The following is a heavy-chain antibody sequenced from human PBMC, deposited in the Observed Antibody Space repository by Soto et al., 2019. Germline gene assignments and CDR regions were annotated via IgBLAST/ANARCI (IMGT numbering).Heavy chain of an antibody. CDR1: RFTFSSYS. J-gene: IGHJ3*02. Sequence: GGSLRLSCAASRFTFSSYSMNWVRQAPGKGLEWVSSISSSSSYIYYADSVKGRFTISRDNAKNSLYLQMNSLRAEDTAVYYCASLETTVVTPGYAFDIWGQGTMVTVSS. D-gene: IGHD4-17*01. CDR2: ISSSSSYI. CDR3: ASLETTVVTPGYAFDI. V-gene: IGHV3-21*01.